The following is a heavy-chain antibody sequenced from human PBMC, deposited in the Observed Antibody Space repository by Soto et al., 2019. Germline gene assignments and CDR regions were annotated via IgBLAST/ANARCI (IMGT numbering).Heavy chain of an antibody. J-gene: IGHJ6*03. Sequence: PSETLSLTCTVSGGSISSYYWSWIRQPPGKGLEWIGYIYYSGSTNYDPSLKSRVTISVDTSKNQFSLKLSSVTAADTAVYYCARVGDCSGGSCYYYYYYMDVWGKGTTVT. CDR1: GGSISSYY. CDR3: ARVGDCSGGSCYYYYYYMDV. D-gene: IGHD2-15*01. CDR2: IYYSGST. V-gene: IGHV4-59*01.